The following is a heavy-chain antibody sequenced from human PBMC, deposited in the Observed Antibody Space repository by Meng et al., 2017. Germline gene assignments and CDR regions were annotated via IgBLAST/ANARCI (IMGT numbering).Heavy chain of an antibody. V-gene: IGHV4-38-2*01. J-gene: IGHJ1*01. CDR2: IYHSGST. CDR1: GYSISSGYY. Sequence: SETLSLTCAVSGYSISSGYYWGWIRQPPGKGLEWIGSIYHSGSTYYNPSLKSRVTISVDTSKNQFSLKLSSVTAADTAVYYCAAGYSSSWRAEYFQHWGQGTPVTVSS. CDR3: AAGYSSSWRAEYFQH. D-gene: IGHD6-13*01.